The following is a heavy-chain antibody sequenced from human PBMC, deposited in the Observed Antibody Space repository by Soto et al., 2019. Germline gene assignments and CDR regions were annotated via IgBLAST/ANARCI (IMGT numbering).Heavy chain of an antibody. D-gene: IGHD5-12*01. Sequence: ASVKVSCKASGFTIAYSSVHWVRQARGQRLEWIGWVVVGSGTTRYAQQFHERVTITSDMSADTAYMELSSLRDDDSALYYCAGWLQFYGAIDSWGQGTLVTVSS. V-gene: IGHV1-58*01. CDR2: VVVGSGTT. J-gene: IGHJ4*02. CDR1: GFTIAYSS. CDR3: AGWLQFYGAIDS.